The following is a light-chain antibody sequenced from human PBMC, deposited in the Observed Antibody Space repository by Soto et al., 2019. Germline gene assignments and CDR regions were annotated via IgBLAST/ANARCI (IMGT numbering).Light chain of an antibody. J-gene: IGLJ1*01. CDR3: ISYTGKSAEYV. CDR2: EVT. V-gene: IGLV2-14*01. CDR1: STDVGAYNY. Sequence: SALAQPASVSGSPGQSITISCTGTSTDVGAYNYVAWYQQHPGKAPKLIIYEVTNRPSGVSYRFSASKSGNTASLTISGLHSEDEADYYCISYTGKSAEYVLGTGTKVTV.